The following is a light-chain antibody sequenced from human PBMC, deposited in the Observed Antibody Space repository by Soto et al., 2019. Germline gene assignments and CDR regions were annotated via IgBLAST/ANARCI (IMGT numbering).Light chain of an antibody. CDR3: SSYTSSSTLV. J-gene: IGLJ2*01. CDR2: EVI. V-gene: IGLV2-14*01. CDR1: SSDVGAYNY. Sequence: QSALTQPASVSGSPGQSITISCTATSSDVGAYNYVSWYQQYPGKAPKLMIYEVINRPSGVSNRFSGSKSGNTASLIISGLQAEDEADYYCSSYTSSSTLVFGGGTKVTAL.